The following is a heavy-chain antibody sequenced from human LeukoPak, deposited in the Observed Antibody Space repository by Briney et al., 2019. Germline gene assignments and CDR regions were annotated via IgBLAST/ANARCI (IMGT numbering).Heavy chain of an antibody. CDR1: GGSISSSSYY. CDR2: VYYSGNT. D-gene: IGHD5-18*01. CDR3: ARRGGYGYVAY. V-gene: IGHV4-39*01. J-gene: IGHJ4*02. Sequence: SETLSLTCTVSGGSISSSSYYWGWIRQPPGKGLEWIGSVYYSGNTYYNPSLKSRVTISVDTSKNQFSLKLCSVTAADTAVYYCARRGGYGYVAYWGQGTLVTVSS.